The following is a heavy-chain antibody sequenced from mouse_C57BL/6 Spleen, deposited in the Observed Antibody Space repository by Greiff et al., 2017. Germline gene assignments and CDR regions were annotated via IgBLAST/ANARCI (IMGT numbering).Heavy chain of an antibody. CDR2: LSSGSSTF. CDR3: ARGAYYDYDYFDY. J-gene: IGHJ2*01. CDR1: GFTFSDYG. V-gene: IGHV5-17*01. Sequence: EVKVVESGGGLVKPGGSLKLSCAASGFTFSDYGMHWVRQAPEKGLEWVAYLSSGSSTFYYADTVKGRFTIYRDNAKTTLFLQMTSLRSEDTAMYYCARGAYYDYDYFDYWGQGTTLTVSS. D-gene: IGHD2-4*01.